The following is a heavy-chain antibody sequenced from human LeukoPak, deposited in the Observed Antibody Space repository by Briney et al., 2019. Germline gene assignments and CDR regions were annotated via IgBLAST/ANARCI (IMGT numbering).Heavy chain of an antibody. J-gene: IGHJ5*02. V-gene: IGHV1-2*02. D-gene: IGHD6-13*01. Sequence: ASVKVSCKASGYDFTRYDINWVRLAPGQGLEWMGWINPNSGGTNYAQKFQGRVTMTRDTSISTAYMELSRLTSDDTAVYYCARSHSNSYGFTNWFDPWGQGTLVTVSS. CDR1: GYDFTRYD. CDR2: INPNSGGT. CDR3: ARSHSNSYGFTNWFDP.